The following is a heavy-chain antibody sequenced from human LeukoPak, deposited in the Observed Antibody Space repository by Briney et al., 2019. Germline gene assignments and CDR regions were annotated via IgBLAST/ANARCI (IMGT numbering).Heavy chain of an antibody. Sequence: SETLSLTCTVSGGSISGYYWSWIRQPPGKGLEWIGYIYYSGSTNYNPSLKSRVTISVDTSKNQFSLKLSSVTAADTAVYYCVRDGYNSWGAFDIWGQGTMVTVSS. V-gene: IGHV4-59*01. CDR2: IYYSGST. J-gene: IGHJ3*02. CDR3: VRDGYNSWGAFDI. D-gene: IGHD5-24*01. CDR1: GGSISGYY.